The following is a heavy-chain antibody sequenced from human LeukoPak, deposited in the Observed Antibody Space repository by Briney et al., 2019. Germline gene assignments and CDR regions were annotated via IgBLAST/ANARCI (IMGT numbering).Heavy chain of an antibody. CDR3: ARGPFGSGSFLDY. CDR1: GGTFSSYA. CDR2: IIPIFGTT. D-gene: IGHD3-10*01. V-gene: IGHV1-69*13. J-gene: IGHJ4*02. Sequence: SVKVSCKASGGTFSSYAISWVRQAPGQGLEWMGGIIPIFGTTNYAQKFQGRVTITADESTSTAYMELSSLRSEDTAVYYCARGPFGSGSFLDYWGQGTLVTVSS.